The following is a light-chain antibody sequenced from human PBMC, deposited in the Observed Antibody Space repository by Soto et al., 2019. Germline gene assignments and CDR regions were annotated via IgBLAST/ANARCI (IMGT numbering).Light chain of an antibody. CDR2: KAS. Sequence: DLQMTQSPSTLSASVGDRVTITCRASQTIGTWLAWFQQKPGKAPKLLIQKASSLESGVPSRFSGSGSGTEFTLTISSLQPDDLATYYCQQYNSYLYTFGQGTKLEIK. CDR3: QQYNSYLYT. V-gene: IGKV1-5*03. CDR1: QTIGTW. J-gene: IGKJ2*01.